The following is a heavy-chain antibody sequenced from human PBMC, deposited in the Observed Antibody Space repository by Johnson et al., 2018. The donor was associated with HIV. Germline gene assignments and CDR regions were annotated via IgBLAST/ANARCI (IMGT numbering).Heavy chain of an antibody. D-gene: IGHD2-21*02. J-gene: IGHJ3*02. Sequence: QVQLVESGGGVVQPGRSLRLSCAASGFTFSSYAMHWVRQAPGKGLEWVAVISYDGSNKYYADSVKGRFTISRDNSKNTLYLPMNSLRAEDTGVYYCARAPRAFCDGDCYPNASGIWCQGTMVTVSS. V-gene: IGHV3-30*04. CDR3: ARAPRAFCDGDCYPNASGI. CDR2: ISYDGSNK. CDR1: GFTFSSYA.